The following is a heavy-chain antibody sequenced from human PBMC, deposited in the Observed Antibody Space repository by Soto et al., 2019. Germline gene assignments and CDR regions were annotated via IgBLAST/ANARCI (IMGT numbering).Heavy chain of an antibody. CDR2: IYYSGST. J-gene: IGHJ4*02. Sequence: SLTCTVSGGSISSGGYYWSWIRQHPGKGLEWIGSIYYSGSTYYTPSLKSRVTISVDTSRNQFSLQLSFLTAADTAVYYCSRAAPATYDDDNHGYHTDYWGQGTLVTVSS. CDR1: GGSISSGGYY. D-gene: IGHD3-3*01. CDR3: SRAAPATYDDDNHGYHTDY. V-gene: IGHV4-31*03.